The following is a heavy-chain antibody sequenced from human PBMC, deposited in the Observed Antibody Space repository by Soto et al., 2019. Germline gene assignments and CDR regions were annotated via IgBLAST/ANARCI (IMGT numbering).Heavy chain of an antibody. CDR1: GGSFSGYY. V-gene: IGHV4-34*01. Sequence: QVQLQQWGAGLLKPSETLSLTCAVYGGSFSGYYWSWIRQPPGKGLEWIGEINHSGSTNYNPSLKSRVTISVDTSNNQFSLKLSSVTAADTAVYYCAGYSPYSNYEGYWGQGTLVTVSS. CDR3: AGYSPYSNYEGY. J-gene: IGHJ4*02. D-gene: IGHD4-4*01. CDR2: INHSGST.